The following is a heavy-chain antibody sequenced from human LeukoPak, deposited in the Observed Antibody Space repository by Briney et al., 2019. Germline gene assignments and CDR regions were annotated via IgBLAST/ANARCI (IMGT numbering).Heavy chain of an antibody. D-gene: IGHD6-19*01. CDR2: ISYDGSNK. V-gene: IGHV3-30-3*01. J-gene: IGHJ4*02. CDR3: ARDPLVGSGWYENYFDY. Sequence: GGSLRLSCAASGFTFSSYAMHWVRQAPGKGLEWVAVISYDGSNKYYADSVKGRFTISRDNSKNTLYLQMNSLRAEDTAVYYCARDPLVGSGWYENYFDYWGQGTLVTVSS. CDR1: GFTFSSYA.